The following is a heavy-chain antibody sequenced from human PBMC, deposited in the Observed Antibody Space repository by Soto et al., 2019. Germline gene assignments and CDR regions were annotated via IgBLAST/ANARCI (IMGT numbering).Heavy chain of an antibody. CDR3: AGSYKYGSGTFDAFDI. CDR2: FIPIFGTT. J-gene: IGHJ3*02. CDR1: GGTFSSYA. V-gene: IGHV1-69*01. D-gene: IGHD3-10*01. Sequence: QVQLVQSGTEVKKPGSSVKVSCKASGGTFSSYAISWVRQAPGQGLEWKGGFIPIFGTTNYAQRFKGRASITADESKSTTEMELSSLRSEDTAVYYCAGSYKYGSGTFDAFDIWGQETLVTVSP.